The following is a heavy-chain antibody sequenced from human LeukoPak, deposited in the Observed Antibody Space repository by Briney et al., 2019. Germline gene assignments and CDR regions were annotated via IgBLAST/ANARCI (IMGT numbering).Heavy chain of an antibody. J-gene: IGHJ5*02. CDR2: INPNSGGT. V-gene: IGHV1-2*02. CDR1: GYTFTGYY. Sequence: ASVKVSCKASGYTFTGYYMHWVRQAPGQGLEWMGWINPNSGGTNYAQKFQGRVTMTRDTSISTAYMELSRLRSDDTAVYYCARDTDCLLLWFGELLPYNWFDPWGQGTLVTVSS. D-gene: IGHD3-10*01. CDR3: ARDTDCLLLWFGELLPYNWFDP.